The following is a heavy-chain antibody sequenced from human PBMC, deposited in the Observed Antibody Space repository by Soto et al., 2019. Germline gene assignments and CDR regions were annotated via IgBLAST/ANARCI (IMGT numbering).Heavy chain of an antibody. CDR2: INHDGSEK. J-gene: IGHJ4*02. V-gene: IGHV3-7*01. Sequence: EVQLVESGGGLVQPGGSLRLSCAASGFTFRSYWMTWVRQAPGKGLEWVANINHDGSEKYYVDSVKGRFTISRYNATNSLYLQTNSLRAEDAAVYYCARDQGGVGYSSVWGQGTLVTVSS. D-gene: IGHD6-19*01. CDR3: ARDQGGVGYSSV. CDR1: GFTFRSYW.